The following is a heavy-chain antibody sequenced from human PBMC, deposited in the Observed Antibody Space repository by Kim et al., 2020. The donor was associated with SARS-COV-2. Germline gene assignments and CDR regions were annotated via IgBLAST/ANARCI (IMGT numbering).Heavy chain of an antibody. CDR2: DS. J-gene: IGHJ3*01. V-gene: IGHV5-51*01. CDR3: ARETGAIAFDV. Sequence: DSKYSPSFRSQVTISVDKSITTAYLQWTRLETSDTAIYYCARETGAIAFDVWGPGTLVTVSS. D-gene: IGHD1-26*01.